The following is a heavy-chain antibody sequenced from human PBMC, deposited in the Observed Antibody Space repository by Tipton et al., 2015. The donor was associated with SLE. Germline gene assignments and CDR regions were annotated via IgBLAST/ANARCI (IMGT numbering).Heavy chain of an antibody. D-gene: IGHD3-16*01. CDR1: GYTFTRYY. Sequence: QSGPEVKKPGASVKVSCKASGYTFTRYYMHWVRQAPGQGLEWMGWISAYNGNTNYAQKLQGRVTMTTDTSTSKASMELRSLRAEDTAVYYCARVQYDARGAFDFWGQGTLVTVSS. CDR3: ARVQYDARGAFDF. CDR2: ISAYNGNT. J-gene: IGHJ4*02. V-gene: IGHV1-18*04.